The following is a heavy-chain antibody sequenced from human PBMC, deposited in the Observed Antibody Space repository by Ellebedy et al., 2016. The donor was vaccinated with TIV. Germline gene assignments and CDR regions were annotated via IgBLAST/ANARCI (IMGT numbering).Heavy chain of an antibody. CDR2: IIPNSGGT. V-gene: IGHV1-2*02. CDR3: ARFGVDTAMAADY. D-gene: IGHD5-18*01. Sequence: ASVKVSXXASGGTFSSYAISWVRQAPGQGLEWMGGIIPNSGGTNYAQKFQGRVTMTRDTSISTAYMELSRLRSDDTAVYYCARFGVDTAMAADYWGQGTLVTVSS. J-gene: IGHJ4*02. CDR1: GGTFSSYA.